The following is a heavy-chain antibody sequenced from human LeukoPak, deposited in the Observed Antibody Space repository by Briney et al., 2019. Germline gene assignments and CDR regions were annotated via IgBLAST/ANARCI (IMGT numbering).Heavy chain of an antibody. CDR2: IKQDGSEK. Sequence: GGSLRLSCAASGFTFSSFWMSWVRQAPGKGLEWVANIKQDGSEKYYVDSVKGRFTISRGNAKNSLYLQMNSLRAEDTAVYYCARDRSSWSLDYWGQGTLVTVSS. V-gene: IGHV3-7*03. CDR1: GFTFSSFW. CDR3: ARDRSSWSLDY. J-gene: IGHJ4*02. D-gene: IGHD6-13*01.